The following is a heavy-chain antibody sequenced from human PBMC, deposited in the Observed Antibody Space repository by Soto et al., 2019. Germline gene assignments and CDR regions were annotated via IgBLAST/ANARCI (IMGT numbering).Heavy chain of an antibody. D-gene: IGHD3-9*01. Sequence: SETLSLTCIVSGGSISSSSYYWGWIRQPPGKGLEWIGSIYYSGSTYYNPSLKSRVTISVDTSKNQFSLKLSSVTAADTAVYYCASQREDYDILTGYYRGYYFDYWGQGTLVTVSS. CDR1: GGSISSSSYY. CDR3: ASQREDYDILTGYYRGYYFDY. CDR2: IYYSGST. V-gene: IGHV4-39*01. J-gene: IGHJ4*02.